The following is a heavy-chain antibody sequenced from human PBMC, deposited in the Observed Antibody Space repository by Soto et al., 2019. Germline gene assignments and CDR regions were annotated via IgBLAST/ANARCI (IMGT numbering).Heavy chain of an antibody. CDR3: PKDVFYYDSSAYPGLFDY. CDR1: GFTFSSYA. Sequence: PGGSLRLSCAASGFTFSSYAMSWVRQAPGKGLEWVSAISGSGGSTYYADSGKGRFTISRDNSKNTLYLQMNSLRAEDTAVYYCPKDVFYYDSSAYPGLFDYWGQVARVTVAS. J-gene: IGHJ4*02. D-gene: IGHD3-22*01. V-gene: IGHV3-23*01. CDR2: ISGSGGST.